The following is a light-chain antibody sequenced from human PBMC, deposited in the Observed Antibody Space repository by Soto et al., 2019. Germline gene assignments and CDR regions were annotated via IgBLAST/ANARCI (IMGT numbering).Light chain of an antibody. V-gene: IGLV2-11*01. J-gene: IGLJ3*02. CDR3: CLYTASYSV. CDR1: SSVVGGFDF. CDR2: DVS. Sequence: QSALTQPRSVSGSPGQSVAISCTATSSVVGGFDFVSWYQQHPGKAPKLVIYDVSKRPSGVPDRFSGSRSGDTASLTISGLQAEDEADYYCCLYTASYSVFGGGPKLTVL.